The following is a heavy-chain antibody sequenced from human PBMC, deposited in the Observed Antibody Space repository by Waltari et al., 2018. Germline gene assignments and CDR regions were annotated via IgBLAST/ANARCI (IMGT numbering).Heavy chain of an antibody. D-gene: IGHD6-19*01. CDR3: ARDWAAVADYYFDY. J-gene: IGHJ4*02. V-gene: IGHV4-4*07. CDR2: SYSSGST. CDR1: GGSISSYY. Sequence: QVQLQESGPGLVKPSETLSLTCTVPGGSISSYYWSWIRQPAGKGLGWIGRSYSSGSTKHNPPLRRRVTMSVDTSKKQFSLKLNSVTAADTAVYYCARDWAAVADYYFDYWGQGTLVTVSS.